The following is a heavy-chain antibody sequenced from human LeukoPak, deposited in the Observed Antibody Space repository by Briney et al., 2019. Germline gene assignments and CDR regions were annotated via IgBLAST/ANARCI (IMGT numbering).Heavy chain of an antibody. J-gene: IGHJ5*02. CDR3: SRLYCTTSSCGRFDP. V-gene: IGHV4-39*01. CDR2: LYYSGST. D-gene: IGHD2-2*01. Sequence: SETLSLTCTVSGVSISSSGYYWAWLRQPPGKGLEWIGTLYYSGSTYFKPALKSRVTISVDTSKNQFSLKLTSVTAADTAAYYCSRLYCTTSSCGRFDPWGQGTLVTVSS. CDR1: GVSISSSGYY.